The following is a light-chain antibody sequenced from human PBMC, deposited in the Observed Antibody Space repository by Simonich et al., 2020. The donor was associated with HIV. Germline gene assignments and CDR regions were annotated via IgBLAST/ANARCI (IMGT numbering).Light chain of an antibody. J-gene: IGKJ1*01. CDR1: QRVLYSSDNKNY. V-gene: IGKV4-1*01. Sequence: DIVMTQSPDSLAVSLGERATINCKSSQRVLYSSDNKNYLAWYQLKPGQPPKLLIYWASTRESGVPDRFSGSGSGTDFTLTISSLQAEDVAVYYCQQYYITPPTFGQGTQVEIK. CDR2: WAS. CDR3: QQYYITPPT.